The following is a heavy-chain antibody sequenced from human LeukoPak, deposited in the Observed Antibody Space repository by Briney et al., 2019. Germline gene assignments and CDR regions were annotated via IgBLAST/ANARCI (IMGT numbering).Heavy chain of an antibody. CDR1: SDSINSGSYY. CDR2: IYTSGST. D-gene: IGHD2-15*01. Sequence: PSQTLSLTCTVSSDSINSGSYYWSWIRQPAGKGLEWIGRIYTSGSTNYNPSLKSRVTISVDTSKNQFSLRLTSVTAADTAVYYCARGGVARHPNWFDPWGQGTLVTVSS. CDR3: ARGGVARHPNWFDP. J-gene: IGHJ5*02. V-gene: IGHV4-61*02.